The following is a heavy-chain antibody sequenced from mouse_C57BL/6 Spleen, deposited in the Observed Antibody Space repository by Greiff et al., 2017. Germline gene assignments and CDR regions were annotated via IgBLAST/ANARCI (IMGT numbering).Heavy chain of an antibody. J-gene: IGHJ2*01. CDR3: ARDPYYYGSSLGYFDY. Sequence: EVKLMESGGGLVKPGGSLKLSCAASGFTFSSYAMSWVRQTPEKRLEWVATISDGGSYTYYPDNVKGRFTITRDNSKNNLYLQMSHLKSEDTAMYYCARDPYYYGSSLGYFDYWGQGTTLTVSS. CDR1: GFTFSSYA. D-gene: IGHD1-1*01. V-gene: IGHV5-4*01. CDR2: ISDGGSYT.